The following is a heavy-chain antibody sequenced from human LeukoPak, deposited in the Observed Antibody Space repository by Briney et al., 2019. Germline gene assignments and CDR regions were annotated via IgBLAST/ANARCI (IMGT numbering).Heavy chain of an antibody. V-gene: IGHV4-39*07. CDR2: INHSGST. Sequence: SETLSLTCTVSGGSISSSSYYWGWIRQPPGKGLEWIGEINHSGSTNYNPSLKSRVTISVDTSKNQFSLKLSSVTAADTAVYYCARGAYRIFGGWFDPWGQGTLVTVSS. J-gene: IGHJ5*02. D-gene: IGHD2-21*01. CDR1: GGSISSSSYY. CDR3: ARGAYRIFGGWFDP.